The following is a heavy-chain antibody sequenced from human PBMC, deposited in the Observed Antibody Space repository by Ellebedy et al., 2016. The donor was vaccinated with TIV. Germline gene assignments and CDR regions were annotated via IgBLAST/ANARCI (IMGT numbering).Heavy chain of an antibody. D-gene: IGHD3-10*01. Sequence: MPSETLSLTCTVSGGSISSYFWNWIRQPPGQGLEWIGYMYQGSTNYNPSLKSRVTISVDTSKNQFSLKLSSVTAADTAVYYCARSYYGSGRYFDYWGQGTLVTVSS. CDR2: MYQGST. CDR1: GGSISSYF. V-gene: IGHV4-59*12. J-gene: IGHJ4*02. CDR3: ARSYYGSGRYFDY.